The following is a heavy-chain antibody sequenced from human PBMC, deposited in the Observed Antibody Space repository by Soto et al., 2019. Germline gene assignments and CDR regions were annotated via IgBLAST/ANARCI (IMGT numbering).Heavy chain of an antibody. CDR1: GFTVSSYG. J-gene: IGHJ4*02. CDR3: ARDYDSSGYPRYYLDY. D-gene: IGHD3-22*01. Sequence: GGSLRLSCAASGFTVSSYGLHWVRQAPGKGLEWVAVIWYDGSNKYYADSVKGRFTISRDNSKNTLYLQMNSLRAEDTAVYYCARDYDSSGYPRYYLDYWGQGT. CDR2: IWYDGSNK. V-gene: IGHV3-33*01.